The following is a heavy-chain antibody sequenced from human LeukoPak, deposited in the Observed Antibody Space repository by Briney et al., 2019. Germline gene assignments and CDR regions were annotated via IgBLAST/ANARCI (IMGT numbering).Heavy chain of an antibody. CDR2: INRDGSKH. V-gene: IGHV3-7*03. CDR1: EFTFGSYW. J-gene: IGHJ3*01. Sequence: PGGSLRLSCAASEFTFGSYWMTWVRQAPGKGLEWVANINRDGSKHHFVDSVKGRFTISRDNAKNFLYLQMNSLRAEDTAVYFCARDSSPYCGYDCYFDAFDLWGQGTMVTVSS. CDR3: ARDSSPYCGYDCYFDAFDL. D-gene: IGHD2-21*02.